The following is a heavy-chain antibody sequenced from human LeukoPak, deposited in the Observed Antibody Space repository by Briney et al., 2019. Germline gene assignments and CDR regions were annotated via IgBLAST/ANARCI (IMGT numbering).Heavy chain of an antibody. V-gene: IGHV3-23*01. CDR3: ARDRREYSGSPDDAFDI. J-gene: IGHJ3*02. D-gene: IGHD1-26*01. CDR2: ISGSGGST. CDR1: GFTFSSYA. Sequence: SGGSLRLSCAASGFTFSSYAMSWVRQAPGKGLEWVSAISGSGGSTYYADSVKGRFTISRDNSKNSLYLQMNSLRAEDTAVYYCARDRREYSGSPDDAFDIWGQGTMVTVSS.